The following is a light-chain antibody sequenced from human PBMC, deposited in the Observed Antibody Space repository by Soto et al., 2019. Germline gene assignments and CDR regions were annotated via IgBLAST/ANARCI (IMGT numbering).Light chain of an antibody. CDR2: GAS. V-gene: IGKV3D-20*02. Sequence: EIVLTQSPGTLSLSPGERATLSCRASQSITSSYLAWYQQKPGQAPRLLIYGASSRATGIPDRFSGSGSGTDFTLTISRLEPEDFAVYYCQQRSKWLPAFGQGTKVDIK. CDR3: QQRSKWLPA. CDR1: QSITSSY. J-gene: IGKJ1*01.